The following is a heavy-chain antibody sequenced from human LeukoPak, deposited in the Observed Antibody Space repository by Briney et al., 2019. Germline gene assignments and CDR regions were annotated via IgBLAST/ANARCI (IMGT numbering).Heavy chain of an antibody. CDR3: ARDHRAADYYFDY. CDR2: IWYDGSNK. V-gene: IGHV3-33*01. Sequence: PGGSLRLSCAASGFTFSSYGLHWVRQAQGKGLEWVAVIWYDGSNKYYADSVKGRFTISRDNSKNTLYLQMNSLRAEDTAVYYCARDHRAADYYFDYWGQGTLVTVSS. J-gene: IGHJ4*02. D-gene: IGHD6-13*01. CDR1: GFTFSSYG.